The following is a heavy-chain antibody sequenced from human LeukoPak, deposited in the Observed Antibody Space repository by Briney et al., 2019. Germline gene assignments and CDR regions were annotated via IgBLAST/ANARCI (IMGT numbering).Heavy chain of an antibody. J-gene: IGHJ3*02. CDR2: IYYSGST. CDR3: ARAPIGRDAFDI. Sequence: SETLSLTCTVSGGSISSYYWSWIRQPPGKGLEWIGYIYYSGSTNYNPSLKSRVTISVDTSKNQFSLKLSSVTAADTAVYYCARAPIGRDAFDIWGQGTMVTVSS. D-gene: IGHD3-10*01. V-gene: IGHV4-59*01. CDR1: GGSISSYY.